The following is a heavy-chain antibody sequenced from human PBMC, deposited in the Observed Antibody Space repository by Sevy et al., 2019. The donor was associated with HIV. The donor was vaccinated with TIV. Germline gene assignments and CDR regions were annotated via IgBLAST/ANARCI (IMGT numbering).Heavy chain of an antibody. D-gene: IGHD3-10*01. Sequence: GGSLRLSCAASGLTFSTYSMNWVRQAPGKGLEWVSYISSSSSTIYYADSVNGRFTISRDNAKNSLYLQMNSLRAEDTAVYYCASPLPFDYGSGSEEFDYWGRGTLVTVSS. V-gene: IGHV3-48*01. CDR3: ASPLPFDYGSGSEEFDY. J-gene: IGHJ4*02. CDR1: GLTFSTYS. CDR2: ISSSSSTI.